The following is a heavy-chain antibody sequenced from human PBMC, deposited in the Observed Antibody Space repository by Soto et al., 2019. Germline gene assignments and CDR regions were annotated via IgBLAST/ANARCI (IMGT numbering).Heavy chain of an antibody. Sequence: VTLRLSCSPCGFSLSRYAMTCFRQTPGKGLERVSTISGSGGSTYYAEPVKGRFTISRDNPKNTLYLRMNSLRAEDTAVYYCAKGTAAAGFFDYWGMGTLVTVSS. D-gene: IGHD6-13*01. CDR3: AKGTAAAGFFDY. CDR2: ISGSGGST. CDR1: GFSLSRYA. V-gene: IGHV3-23*01. J-gene: IGHJ4*02.